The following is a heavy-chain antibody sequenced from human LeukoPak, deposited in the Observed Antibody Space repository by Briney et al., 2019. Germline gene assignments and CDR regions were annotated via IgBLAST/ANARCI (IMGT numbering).Heavy chain of an antibody. CDR3: ASLVRQFTGAFDI. D-gene: IGHD3-10*01. J-gene: IGHJ3*02. Sequence: PGGSLRLSCAASGFTFSSYAMHWVRQAPGKGLEYVSAISSNGGSTSYANSVKGRFTISRDNSKNTLYLQMGSLRAEDMAVYYCASLVRQFTGAFDIWGQGTMVTVSS. V-gene: IGHV3-64*01. CDR1: GFTFSSYA. CDR2: ISSNGGST.